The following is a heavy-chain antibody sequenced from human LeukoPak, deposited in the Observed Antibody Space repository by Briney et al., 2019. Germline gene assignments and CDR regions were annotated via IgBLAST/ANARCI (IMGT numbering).Heavy chain of an antibody. V-gene: IGHV4-39*02. J-gene: IGHJ4*02. CDR2: IYYSGST. Sequence: SETLSLTCTVSGGSISSSSYYWGWIRQPPGKGLEWIGSIYYSGSTYYNPSLKSRVTISVDTSKNQFSLKLSSVTAADTAVYYCARDKGHCTNGVCHSLGYWGQGTLVTVSS. D-gene: IGHD2-8*01. CDR3: ARDKGHCTNGVCHSLGY. CDR1: GGSISSSSYY.